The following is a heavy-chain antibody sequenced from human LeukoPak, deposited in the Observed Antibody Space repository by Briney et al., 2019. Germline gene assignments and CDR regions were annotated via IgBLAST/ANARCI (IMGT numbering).Heavy chain of an antibody. Sequence: GGSLRLSCAASGFTVSSNCMSWVRQAPGKGLEWVSVIYSGGSIYYSDSVKGRFTISRDNSKNMLYLQMSSLRPEDTAAYYCARGSAYSHWGQGTLVTVSS. CDR3: ARGSAYSH. CDR2: IYSGGSI. J-gene: IGHJ4*02. V-gene: IGHV3-66*02. D-gene: IGHD3-22*01. CDR1: GFTVSSNC.